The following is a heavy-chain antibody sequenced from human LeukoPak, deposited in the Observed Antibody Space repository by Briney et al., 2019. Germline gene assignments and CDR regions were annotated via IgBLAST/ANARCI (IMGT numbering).Heavy chain of an antibody. CDR1: GYTFSDFY. J-gene: IGHJ4*02. CDR3: ARVRLADERAWAY. D-gene: IGHD3-3*02. CDR2: ITPKSGDT. Sequence: ASVKVSCKASGYTFSDFYIHWVRQAPGQGLEYVGWITPKSGDTYSPQRFQGRVTMTRDASISTAYMELSSLRSDDTAVYLCARVRLADERAWAYWGQGTLVTVSS. V-gene: IGHV1-2*02.